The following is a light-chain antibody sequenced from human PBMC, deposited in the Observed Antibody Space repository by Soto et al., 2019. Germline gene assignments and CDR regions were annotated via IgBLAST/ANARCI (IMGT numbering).Light chain of an antibody. CDR2: EVS. Sequence: QSSLTQPPSASGSPGQSVTISCTGTSSDVGGCKFVSWYQQYPGKAPKLIIYEVSRRPSGVPDRFSGSKSGNTASLTVSGLQAEDEADYYCSSCAGSDNPYVFGTGTKLTVL. CDR3: SSCAGSDNPYV. V-gene: IGLV2-8*01. CDR1: SSDVGGCKF. J-gene: IGLJ1*01.